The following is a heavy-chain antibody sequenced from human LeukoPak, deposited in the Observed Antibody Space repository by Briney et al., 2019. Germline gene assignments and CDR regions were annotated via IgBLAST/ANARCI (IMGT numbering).Heavy chain of an antibody. V-gene: IGHV1-2*02. CDR3: ARGAFYSNYLAWFDP. CDR2: SNPNSGST. Sequence: ASVKVSCKASGYTFTDHYIHWVRQAPGQGLEWMGWSNPNSGSTKYAQKFQGTVTMTRDTSINTAYMELSSLKFDDTAVYYCARGAFYSNYLAWFDPWGQGTLVTVSS. D-gene: IGHD4-11*01. CDR1: GYTFTDHY. J-gene: IGHJ5*02.